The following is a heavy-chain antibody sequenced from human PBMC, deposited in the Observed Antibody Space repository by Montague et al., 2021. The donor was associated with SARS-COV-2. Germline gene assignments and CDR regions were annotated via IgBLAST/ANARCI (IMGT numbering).Heavy chain of an antibody. D-gene: IGHD5-18*01. J-gene: IGHJ4*02. CDR1: GFSLSTSGMC. CDR2: IDWDDDK. V-gene: IGHV2-70*01. Sequence: PALVKPSQTLTLTCTFSGFSLSTSGMCVSWIRQPPGKALEWLAVIDWDDDKSYSTSLKTRLTISKDTSKNQVVLTMTNMDPVDTATYYYARMPDQVWLDYWGQGILVTVSS. CDR3: ARMPDQVWLDY.